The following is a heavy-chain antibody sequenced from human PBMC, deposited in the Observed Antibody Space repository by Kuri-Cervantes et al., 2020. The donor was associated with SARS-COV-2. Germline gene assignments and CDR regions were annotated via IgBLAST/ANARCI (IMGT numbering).Heavy chain of an antibody. CDR3: TTYYDFWSGYYSSDAFDI. CDR2: INSDGSST. Sequence: GESLKISCAASGFTFSSYWVHWVRQAPGKGLVWVSRINSDGSSTSYADSVKGRFTISRDNAKNTLYLQMNSLKTEDTAVYYCTTYYDFWSGYYSSDAFDIWGQGTMVTVSS. D-gene: IGHD3-3*01. CDR1: GFTFSSYW. J-gene: IGHJ3*02. V-gene: IGHV3-74*01.